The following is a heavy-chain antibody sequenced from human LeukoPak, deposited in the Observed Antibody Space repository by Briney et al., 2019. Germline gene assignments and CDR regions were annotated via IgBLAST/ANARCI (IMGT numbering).Heavy chain of an antibody. J-gene: IGHJ4*02. CDR1: GGSFSGYY. CDR3: ARQSGDFWSGYYLDY. Sequence: PSETLSLTCAVYGGSFSGYYWTWIRQSPGKGLEWIGEINPSGGTYYNPSLKSRVTISVDTSKNQFSLKLSSVTAADTAVYYCARQSGDFWSGYYLDYWGQGTLVTVSS. D-gene: IGHD3-3*01. CDR2: INPSGGT. V-gene: IGHV4-34*01.